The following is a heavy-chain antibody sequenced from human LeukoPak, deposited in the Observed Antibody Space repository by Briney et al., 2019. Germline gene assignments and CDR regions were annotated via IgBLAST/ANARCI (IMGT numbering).Heavy chain of an antibody. CDR3: ARRGNRRVMGFDY. V-gene: IGHV3-48*01. Sequence: HPGGSLRLSCAASGFTFSSYSMNWVRQAPGKGLEWVSYISSSSSTIYYADSVKGRFTISRDNAKNSLYLQMNSLRAEDTAVYYCARRGNRRVMGFDYWGQGTLVTVSS. CDR1: GFTFSSYS. J-gene: IGHJ4*02. D-gene: IGHD2-21*01. CDR2: ISSSSSTI.